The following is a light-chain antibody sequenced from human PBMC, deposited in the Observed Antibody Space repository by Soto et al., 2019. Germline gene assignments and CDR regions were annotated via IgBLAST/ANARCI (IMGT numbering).Light chain of an antibody. Sequence: ALTQPASVSGSPGQSITISCTGTSSDVGSYNLVSWYQQHPGKAPKLMIYEVSKRPSGVSNRFSGSKSGNTASLTISGLQAEDEADYYCCSYAGSSTSVFGTGTKVTVL. CDR1: SSDVGSYNL. CDR2: EVS. V-gene: IGLV2-23*02. CDR3: CSYAGSSTSV. J-gene: IGLJ1*01.